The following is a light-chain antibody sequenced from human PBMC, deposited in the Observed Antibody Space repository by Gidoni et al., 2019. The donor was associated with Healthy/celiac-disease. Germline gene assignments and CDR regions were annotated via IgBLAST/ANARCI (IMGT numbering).Light chain of an antibody. CDR3: QSYDSSLSGYWV. J-gene: IGLJ3*02. CDR2: GKS. CDR1: SSNNGAGYD. V-gene: IGLV1-40*01. Sequence: QAVLTQPPSVSGAPGQRVTISCTGSSSNNGAGYDVHWYQQLPGTAPKLLIYGKSNRPSGFPDRFSGSKSGTSASLAITGLPAEDEADYYCQSYDSSLSGYWVFGGGTKLTVL.